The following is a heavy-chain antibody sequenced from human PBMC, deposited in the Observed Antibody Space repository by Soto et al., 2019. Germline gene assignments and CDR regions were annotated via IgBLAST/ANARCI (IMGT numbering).Heavy chain of an antibody. CDR1: GYTFTSYD. J-gene: IGHJ6*03. Sequence: ASVKVSCKASGYTFTSYDINWVRQATGQGLEWMGWMNPNSGNTGYAQKFQGRVTMTRNTSISTAYMELSSLRSEDTAVYYCARKIGGCSSTSCYGYYYYYYMDVWGKGTTVTVSS. D-gene: IGHD2-2*01. V-gene: IGHV1-8*01. CDR2: MNPNSGNT. CDR3: ARKIGGCSSTSCYGYYYYYYMDV.